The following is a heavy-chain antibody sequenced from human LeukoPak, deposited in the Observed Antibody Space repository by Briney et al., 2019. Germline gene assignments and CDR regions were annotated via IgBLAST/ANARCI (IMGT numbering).Heavy chain of an antibody. V-gene: IGHV1-69*02. Sequence: SVKVSCKASGGTFSSYTISWVRQAPGQGLEWMGRIIPILGIANYAQKFQGRVTITADKSTSTAYMELSSLRSEDTAVCYCARSEMSRAARRYYFDYWGQGTLVTVSS. CDR2: IIPILGIA. CDR1: GGTFSSYT. CDR3: ARSEMSRAARRYYFDY. D-gene: IGHD6-6*01. J-gene: IGHJ4*02.